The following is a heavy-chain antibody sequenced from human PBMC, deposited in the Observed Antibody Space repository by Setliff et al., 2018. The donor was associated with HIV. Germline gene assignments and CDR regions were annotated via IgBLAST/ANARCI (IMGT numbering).Heavy chain of an antibody. J-gene: IGHJ4*02. CDR1: GFTVSDNY. D-gene: IGHD1-1*01. Sequence: GGSLRLSCAASGFTVSDNYMSWVRQAPGKGLEWVSVIYRDGATYYADSVKGRFTISRDNSKNTLYLQMNSLRAEDTAVYYCAKDLVTTTGPDYWGQGTLVTVSS. CDR2: IYRDGAT. V-gene: IGHV3-53*01. CDR3: AKDLVTTTGPDY.